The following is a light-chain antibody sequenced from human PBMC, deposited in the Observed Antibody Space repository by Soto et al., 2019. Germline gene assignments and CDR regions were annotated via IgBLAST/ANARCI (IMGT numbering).Light chain of an antibody. Sequence: EIVLTQSPGTLSLSPGEAATLSCRASQSVSSNYLAWYQQKRGQAPRLLIYGASSRATGIPDRFSGSGSGTDFTLTISRLESEDFAVYYCQQYGNAPRTFGKGTKVEIK. CDR3: QQYGNAPRT. CDR2: GAS. V-gene: IGKV3-20*01. J-gene: IGKJ1*01. CDR1: QSVSSNY.